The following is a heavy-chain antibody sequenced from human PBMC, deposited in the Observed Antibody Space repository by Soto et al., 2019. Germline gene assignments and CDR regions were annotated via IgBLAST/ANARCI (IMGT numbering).Heavy chain of an antibody. CDR2: SYYSGST. D-gene: IGHD3-9*01. Sequence: SETLSLTCAVSGGSISSSSYYWGWIRQPPGKGLEWIGSSYYSGSTYYNPSLKSRVTIFVDTSKNQFSLRLSSVTAADTAVYYCARDRYGGFDYWGLGTLVT. V-gene: IGHV4-39*02. CDR3: ARDRYGGFDY. J-gene: IGHJ4*02. CDR1: GGSISSSSYY.